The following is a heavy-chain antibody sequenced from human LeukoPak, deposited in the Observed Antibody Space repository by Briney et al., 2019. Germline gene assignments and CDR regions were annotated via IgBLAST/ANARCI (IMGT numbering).Heavy chain of an antibody. D-gene: IGHD1-26*01. CDR1: GFTFSSYA. Sequence: GGSLRLSCAASGFTFSSYAMHWVRQVPGKGLEWVAVISYDGSNKNYADSVKGRFTISRDNSKNTLYLQMSSLRTEDTAVYYCARDQNSGTYDYYYGMDVWGQGTTVTVSS. CDR3: ARDQNSGTYDYYYGMDV. CDR2: ISYDGSNK. J-gene: IGHJ6*02. V-gene: IGHV3-30-3*01.